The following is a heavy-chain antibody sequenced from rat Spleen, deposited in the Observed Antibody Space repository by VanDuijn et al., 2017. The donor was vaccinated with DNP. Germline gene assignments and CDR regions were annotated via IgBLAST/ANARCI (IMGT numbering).Heavy chain of an antibody. CDR1: GFSFSNFY. J-gene: IGHJ4*01. V-gene: IGHV5-25*01. CDR2: ISPSGSRS. CDR3: ARLRTVATAYYGMDA. Sequence: EVQLVESGGGLVQPGRSLKLSCVASGFSFSNFYMAWVRQAPKKGLEWVATISPSGSRSYFPDSVRGRITISRDDGKSSLYLQMNSLQSEDTATYYCARLRTVATAYYGMDAWGQGTSVTVSS. D-gene: IGHD1-3*01.